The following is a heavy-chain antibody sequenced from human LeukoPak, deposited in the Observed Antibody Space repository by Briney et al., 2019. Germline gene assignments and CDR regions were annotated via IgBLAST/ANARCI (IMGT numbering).Heavy chain of an antibody. J-gene: IGHJ4*02. CDR1: GGSISSSNW. CDR3: ASWSTSLFYGGIDY. V-gene: IGHV4-4*02. Sequence: PSETLSLTCAVSGGSISSSNWWSWVRQPPGKGLEWIGEIYHSGSTNYNPSLKSRVTISVDKSKNQFPLKLSSVTAADTAVYYCASWSTSLFYGGIDYWGQGTLVTVSS. D-gene: IGHD2-2*01. CDR2: IYHSGST.